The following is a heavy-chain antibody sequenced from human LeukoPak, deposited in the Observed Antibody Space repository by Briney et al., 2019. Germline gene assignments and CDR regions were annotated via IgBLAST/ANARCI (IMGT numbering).Heavy chain of an antibody. CDR1: GCTVSRNY. J-gene: IGHJ5*02. CDR3: ARESLPAWFDP. Sequence: GGSLRLSCAASGCTVSRNYMSWVRQAPGKGLEWVSVIYSGGSTYYADSVKGRFTISRDNSKNTLYLQMNSLRAEDTAVYYCARESLPAWFDPWGQGTLVTVSS. CDR2: IYSGGST. V-gene: IGHV3-53*01.